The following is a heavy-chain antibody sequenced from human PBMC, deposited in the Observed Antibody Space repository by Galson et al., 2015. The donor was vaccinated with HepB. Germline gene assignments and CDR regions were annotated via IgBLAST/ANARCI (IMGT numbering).Heavy chain of an antibody. CDR1: GFTFSSYA. CDR3: ARDHGSGWYGRDY. J-gene: IGHJ4*02. D-gene: IGHD6-19*01. V-gene: IGHV3-30*04. CDR2: ISYDGSNK. Sequence: SLRLSCAASGFTFSSYAMHWVRQAPGKGLEWVAVISYDGSNKYYADSVKGRFTISRDNSKNTLYLQMNSLRAEDTAVYYCARDHGSGWYGRDYWGQGTLVTVSS.